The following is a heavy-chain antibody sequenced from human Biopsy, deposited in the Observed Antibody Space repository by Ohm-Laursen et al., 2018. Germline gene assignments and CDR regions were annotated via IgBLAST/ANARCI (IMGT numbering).Heavy chain of an antibody. Sequence: SDTLSLTCTVSGDSISSYNWSWIRKPPGKGLGWIGYVNYTGSTDYNPSLQSRVTISVDSSKNHFSLRLRPVTPADTAIYYCARDRGYYSDRTVPGYFDLWGRGTLVTVSS. J-gene: IGHJ2*01. V-gene: IGHV4-59*01. CDR1: GDSISSYN. CDR3: ARDRGYYSDRTVPGYFDL. D-gene: IGHD3-22*01. CDR2: VNYTGST.